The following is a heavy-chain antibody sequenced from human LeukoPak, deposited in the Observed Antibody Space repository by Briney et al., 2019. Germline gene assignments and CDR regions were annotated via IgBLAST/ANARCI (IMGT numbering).Heavy chain of an antibody. V-gene: IGHV1-69*04. CDR1: GGTFSSYT. J-gene: IGHJ3*02. CDR2: IIPILGIA. Sequence: ASVKVSFKASGGTFSSYTISWVRQAPGQGLEWMGRIIPILGIANYAQKFQGRVTITADESTSTAYMELSSLRSEDTAVYYCARDGSKEGTVLLWFGESSDAFDIWGQGTMVTVSS. CDR3: ARDGSKEGTVLLWFGESSDAFDI. D-gene: IGHD3-10*01.